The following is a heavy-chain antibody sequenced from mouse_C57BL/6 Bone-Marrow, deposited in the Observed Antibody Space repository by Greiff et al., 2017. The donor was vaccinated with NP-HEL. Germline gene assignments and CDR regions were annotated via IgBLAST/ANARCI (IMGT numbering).Heavy chain of an antibody. Sequence: VQLQQSGPGLVQPSQSLSITCTVSGFSLTSYGVHWVRQSPGKGLEWLGVIWSGGSTDYNAAFISRLSISKDNSKSQVFFKMNSLQADDTAIYYCARKGSNYLYYYAMDYWGQGTSVTVSS. CDR1: GFSLTSYG. D-gene: IGHD2-5*01. CDR3: ARKGSNYLYYYAMDY. J-gene: IGHJ4*01. V-gene: IGHV2-2*01. CDR2: IWSGGST.